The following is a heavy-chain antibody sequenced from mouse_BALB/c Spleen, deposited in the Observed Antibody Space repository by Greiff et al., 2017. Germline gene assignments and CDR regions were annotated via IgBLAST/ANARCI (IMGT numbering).Heavy chain of an antibody. J-gene: IGHJ4*01. CDR1: GFSLTSYG. CDR3: ARGLREYYYAMDY. V-gene: IGHV2-2*02. Sequence: VKLVESGPGLVQPSQSLSITCTVSGFSLTSYGVHWVRQSPGKGLEWLGVIWSGGSTDYNAAFISRLSISKDNSKSQVFFKMNSLQANDTAIYYCARGLREYYYAMDYWGQGTSVTVSS. D-gene: IGHD2-2*01. CDR2: IWSGGST.